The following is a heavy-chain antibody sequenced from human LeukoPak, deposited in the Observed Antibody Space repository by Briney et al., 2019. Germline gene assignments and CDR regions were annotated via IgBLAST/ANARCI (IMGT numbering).Heavy chain of an antibody. J-gene: IGHJ3*02. CDR1: GGSFSGYY. CDR3: ATTSGWPVDAFDI. V-gene: IGHV4-34*01. Sequence: SETLSLTCAVYGGSFSGYYWIWIRQPPGKGLEWMGEINHSGSTHYNPSLKTRVTISVDTSKNQFSLKLSSVTAADTAVYYCATTSGWPVDAFDIWGQGTMVTVSS. CDR2: INHSGST. D-gene: IGHD6-19*01.